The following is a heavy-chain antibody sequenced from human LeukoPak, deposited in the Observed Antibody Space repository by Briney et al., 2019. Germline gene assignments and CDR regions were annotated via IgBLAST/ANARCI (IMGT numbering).Heavy chain of an antibody. J-gene: IGHJ2*01. CDR2: IYYSGST. D-gene: IGHD7-27*01. CDR3: ARGEDWGWYFDL. Sequence: EXLSLTCTVSGGSISSYYWSWIRQPPGKGLEWMGYIYYSGSTNYNPSLKSRVTISVDTSKNHFSLKLSSVTAADTAVYYCARGEDWGWYFDLWGRGTLVTVSS. CDR1: GGSISSYY. V-gene: IGHV4-59*01.